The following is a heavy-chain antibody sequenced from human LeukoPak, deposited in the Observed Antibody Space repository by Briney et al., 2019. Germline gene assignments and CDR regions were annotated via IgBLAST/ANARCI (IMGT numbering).Heavy chain of an antibody. D-gene: IGHD6-6*01. CDR3: ARDSPYSSSAGGFDY. Sequence: SQTLSLTCTVSGGSISSGGYYWSWIRQPPGKGLEWIGYIYHSGSTYYNPSLKSRVTISVDRSKNQFSLKLSSVTAADTAVYYCARDSPYSSSAGGFDYWGQGTLVTVSS. CDR2: IYHSGST. J-gene: IGHJ4*02. CDR1: GGSISSGGYY. V-gene: IGHV4-30-2*01.